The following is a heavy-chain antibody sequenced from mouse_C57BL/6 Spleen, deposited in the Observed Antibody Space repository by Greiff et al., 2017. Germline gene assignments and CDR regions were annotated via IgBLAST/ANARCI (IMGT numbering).Heavy chain of an antibody. CDR1: GYTFTDYN. D-gene: IGHD2-3*01. CDR2: INPNNGGT. Sequence: EVKLQESGPELVKPGASVKMSCKASGYTFTDYNMHWVKQSHGKSLEWIGYINPNNGGTSYNQKFKGKATLTVNKSSSTAYMELRSLTSEDSAVYYCARSDGYFYWYFDVWGTGTTVTVSS. J-gene: IGHJ1*03. CDR3: ARSDGYFYWYFDV. V-gene: IGHV1-22*01.